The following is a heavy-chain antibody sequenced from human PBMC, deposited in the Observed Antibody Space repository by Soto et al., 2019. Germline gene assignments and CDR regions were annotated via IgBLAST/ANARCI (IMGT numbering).Heavy chain of an antibody. V-gene: IGHV4-31*03. CDR3: ASVVSSSWRRWYFDL. D-gene: IGHD6-13*01. J-gene: IGHJ2*01. CDR1: GGSISSGGYY. CDR2: IYYSGST. Sequence: QVQLQESGPGLVKPSQTLSLTCTVSGGSISSGGYYWSWIRQHPGKGLEWIGYIYYSGSTYYNPSLKSRVTLSVDTSKNQFSLKLSSVTAADTPVYYCASVVSSSWRRWYFDLWGRGTLVTVSS.